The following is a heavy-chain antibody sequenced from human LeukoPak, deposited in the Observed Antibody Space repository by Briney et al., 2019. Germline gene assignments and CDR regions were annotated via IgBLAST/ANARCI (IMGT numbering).Heavy chain of an antibody. J-gene: IGHJ3*01. CDR3: ARDRSGYANDAFDF. V-gene: IGHV3-30-3*01. CDR2: LSYGGTNK. Sequence: SGGSLRLSCAASGFTFSDYSMHWVRQAPGKGLEWVAVLSYGGTNKYYADSVKGRFTITRDNSNNTMFLQMNSLRAEDTAVYHCARDRSGYANDAFDFWGQGTMVTVSS. CDR1: GFTFSDYS. D-gene: IGHD3-3*01.